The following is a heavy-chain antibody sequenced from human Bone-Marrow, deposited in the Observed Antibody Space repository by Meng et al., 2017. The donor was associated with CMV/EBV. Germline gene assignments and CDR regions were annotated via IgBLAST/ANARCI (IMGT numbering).Heavy chain of an antibody. CDR3: ARESLLELPAFDI. V-gene: IGHV3-21*01. J-gene: IGHJ3*02. Sequence: GESLKISCAASGFTFSSYSMNWVRQAPGKGLEWVSSISSSSSYIYYADSVKGRFTISRDNAKNSLYLQMNSLRAEDTAVYYCARESLLELPAFDIWGQGTMVPVSS. CDR1: GFTFSSYS. D-gene: IGHD1-7*01. CDR2: ISSSSSYI.